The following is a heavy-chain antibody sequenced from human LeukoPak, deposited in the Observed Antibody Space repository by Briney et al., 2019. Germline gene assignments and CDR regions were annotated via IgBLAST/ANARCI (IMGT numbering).Heavy chain of an antibody. CDR3: GRSDYYYYGMDV. V-gene: IGHV1-2*02. Sequence: ALVEVSCKASGYTFTGYYMHWVRQAPGQGLEWMGWINPNSGGTNYAQKFQGRVTMTRDTSISTAYMELSRLRSDDTAVYYCGRSDYYYYGMDVWGQGTTVTVSS. CDR2: INPNSGGT. J-gene: IGHJ6*02. D-gene: IGHD2-21*01. CDR1: GYTFTGYY.